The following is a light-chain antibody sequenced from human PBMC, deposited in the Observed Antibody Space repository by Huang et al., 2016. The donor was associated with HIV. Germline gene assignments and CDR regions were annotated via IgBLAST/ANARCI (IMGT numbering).Light chain of an antibody. CDR3: QQYSSYFFT. CDR2: GAS. J-gene: IGKJ2*01. V-gene: IGKV1-8*01. CDR1: QGIRTY. Sequence: AIRITQSPSSLSVSTGDRVTITCRASQGIRTYLAWYQQKPGKAPKLLIYGASTLQSCVPSRVSGSGSGTEFTLTSSHLQSEDLATYYCQQYSSYFFTFGQGTTLEIE.